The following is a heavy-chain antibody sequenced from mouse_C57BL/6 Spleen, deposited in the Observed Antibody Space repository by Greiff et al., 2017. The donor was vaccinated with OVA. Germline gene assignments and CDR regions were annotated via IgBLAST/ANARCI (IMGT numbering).Heavy chain of an antibody. CDR2: IDPSDSYT. CDR3: ARSYGSSYLYFDY. D-gene: IGHD1-1*01. CDR1: GYTFTSYW. J-gene: IGHJ2*01. Sequence: QVQLQQPGAELVRPGTSVKLSCKASGYTFTSYWMHWVKQRPGQGLEWIGVIDPSDSYTNYNQKFKGKATLTVDTSSSTAYMQLSSLTSEDSAVYYCARSYGSSYLYFDYWGQGTTLTVSS. V-gene: IGHV1-59*01.